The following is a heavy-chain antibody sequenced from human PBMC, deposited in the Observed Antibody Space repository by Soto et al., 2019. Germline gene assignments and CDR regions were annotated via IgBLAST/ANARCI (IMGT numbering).Heavy chain of an antibody. V-gene: IGHV3-23*01. Sequence: GSLRLSCAASRFTFSSYAIIWVLPTPLNWLEWVSAISGSGGSTYYADSVKGRFTISRDNSKNTLYLQMNNLRAEDTAVYYCAKDQGIAARPHWVFDYWGQGTLVTVSS. J-gene: IGHJ4*02. D-gene: IGHD6-6*01. CDR3: AKDQGIAARPHWVFDY. CDR1: RFTFSSYA. CDR2: ISGSGGST.